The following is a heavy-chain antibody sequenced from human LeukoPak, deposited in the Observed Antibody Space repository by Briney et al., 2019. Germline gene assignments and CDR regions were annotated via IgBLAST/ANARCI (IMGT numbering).Heavy chain of an antibody. CDR2: IIPIFGTA. CDR1: GGTFSSYA. CDR3: ARRKITIFGVVTQYYFDY. J-gene: IGHJ4*02. Sequence: GSSVKVSCKASGGTFSSYAISWVGQAPGQGLEWMGGIIPIFGTANYAQKFQGRVTITTDESTGTAYMELSSLRSEDAAVYYCARRKITIFGVVTQYYFDYWGQGTLVTVSS. D-gene: IGHD3-3*01. V-gene: IGHV1-69*05.